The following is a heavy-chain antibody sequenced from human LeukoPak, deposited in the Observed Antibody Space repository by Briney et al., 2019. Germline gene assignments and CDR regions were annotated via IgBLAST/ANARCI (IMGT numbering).Heavy chain of an antibody. CDR2: IYWDDDK. D-gene: IGHD3-9*01. CDR1: GGSISSGGHY. J-gene: IGHJ4*02. CDR3: AHLKSIDWDLDY. V-gene: IGHV2-5*08. Sequence: QTLSLTCTVSGGSISSGGHYWSWIRQPPGKALEWLALIYWDDDKRYSPSLKSRLTITKDTSKNQVVLTMTNMDPVDTATYYCAHLKSIDWDLDYWGQGTLVTVSS.